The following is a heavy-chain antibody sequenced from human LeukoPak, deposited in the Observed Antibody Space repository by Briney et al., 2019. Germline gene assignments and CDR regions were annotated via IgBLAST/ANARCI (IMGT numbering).Heavy chain of an antibody. J-gene: IGHJ4*02. CDR2: IRSKAYGGTT. CDR3: TRAAGDSSPFDY. Sequence: GGSLRLSCTASGFTFGDYAMSWVRQARGKGLEWVGFIRSKAYGGTTEYAASVKGRFTISRDDSKSIAYLQMNSLKTEDTAVYYCTRAAGDSSPFDYWGQGTLVTVSS. CDR1: GFTFGDYA. D-gene: IGHD7-27*01. V-gene: IGHV3-49*04.